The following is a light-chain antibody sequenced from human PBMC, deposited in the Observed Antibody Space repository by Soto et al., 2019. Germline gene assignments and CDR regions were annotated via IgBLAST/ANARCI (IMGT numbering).Light chain of an antibody. J-gene: IGKJ2*01. CDR3: HQYGCSPET. V-gene: IGKV3-20*01. Sequence: EIVLTQSPGTLSLSPGERVTLSCRASQSVSSSYLAWFQQKPGQAPRLLFYGGASRATGIPDRFSGSAYGIDFTLTISRLEPEHFAVYYCHQYGCSPETFGQVTKLEIK. CDR2: GGA. CDR1: QSVSSSY.